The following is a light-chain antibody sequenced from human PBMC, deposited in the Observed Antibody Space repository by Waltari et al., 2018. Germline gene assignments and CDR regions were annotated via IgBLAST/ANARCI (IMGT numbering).Light chain of an antibody. Sequence: DIQMTQSPSTLSASVGDRVTITCRASQSISSWLAWYQQKPGKAPKLLIYMASSLERGVPSRFSGSGSGTEFTLTISSLQPDDFTTYYCQQYDSYPHTFGQGTKLEIK. J-gene: IGKJ2*01. V-gene: IGKV1-5*03. CDR3: QQYDSYPHT. CDR1: QSISSW. CDR2: MAS.